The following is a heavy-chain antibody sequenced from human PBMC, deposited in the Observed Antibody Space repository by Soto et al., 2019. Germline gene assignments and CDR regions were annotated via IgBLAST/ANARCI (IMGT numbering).Heavy chain of an antibody. D-gene: IGHD6-25*01. CDR1: GYTFTSYG. CDR3: ARRSGYGGRYYYYYMDV. CDR2: ISAYNGNT. Sequence: GASVKVSCKASGYTFTSYGISWVRQAPGQGLEWMGWISAYNGNTNYAQKLQGRVTMTTDTSTSTAYMELRSLRSDDTAVYYCARRSGYGGRYYYYYMDVWGKGTTVTVSS. V-gene: IGHV1-18*01. J-gene: IGHJ6*03.